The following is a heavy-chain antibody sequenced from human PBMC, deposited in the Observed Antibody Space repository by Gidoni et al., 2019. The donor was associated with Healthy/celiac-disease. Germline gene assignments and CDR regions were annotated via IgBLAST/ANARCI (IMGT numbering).Heavy chain of an antibody. CDR1: GLTVSSNY. CDR3: ARYSIRTYYFDY. CDR2: IYSGGST. J-gene: IGHJ4*02. V-gene: IGHV3-53*02. D-gene: IGHD2-15*01. Sequence: EVHLVETGERLIQPGGSLRLSCGSYGLTVSSNYISWVRQAPGKGLAWGSVIYSGGSTYYADSVKCRFTISRDNSKHTLYLQMNSLRAEDTVVYYCARYSIRTYYFDYWGQGTLVTVSS.